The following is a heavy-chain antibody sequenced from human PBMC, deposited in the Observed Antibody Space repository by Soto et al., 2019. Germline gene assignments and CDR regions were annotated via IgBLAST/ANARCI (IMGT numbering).Heavy chain of an antibody. CDR2: MNPNSGNT. J-gene: IGHJ5*02. V-gene: IGHV1-8*01. D-gene: IGHD4-17*01. Sequence: QVQLVQSGAEVKKPGASVKVSCKASGYTFTSHDINWVRQATGQRLEWVGWMNPNSGNTGYAQKFHGRVNMTRDTSLITAYMELTNLTSEDTAVYYCATDIGCGSEYCDYFDPLGQGSLVTVTS. CDR3: ATDIGCGSEYCDYFDP. CDR1: GYTFTSHD.